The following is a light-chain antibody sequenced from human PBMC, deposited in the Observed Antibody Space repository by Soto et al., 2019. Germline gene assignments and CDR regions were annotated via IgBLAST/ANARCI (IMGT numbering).Light chain of an antibody. V-gene: IGKV1-5*03. CDR1: QSIENW. J-gene: IGKJ1*01. Sequence: DIQMTQSPSTLSASVGDRVTITCRASQSIENWLAWYQHKPGKAPNLLIYKASTLQSGVSSRFSGSASGTGFTLTISNLQPDDFATYYCQQYDTYPWTFGQGTKVEIK. CDR2: KAS. CDR3: QQYDTYPWT.